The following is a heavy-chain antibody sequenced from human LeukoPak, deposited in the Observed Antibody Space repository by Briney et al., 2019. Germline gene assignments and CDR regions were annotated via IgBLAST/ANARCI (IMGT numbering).Heavy chain of an antibody. CDR3: ARTRIVGATALDD. CDR1: GGSFSGYY. CDR2: INHSGST. V-gene: IGHV4-34*01. J-gene: IGHJ4*02. D-gene: IGHD1-26*01. Sequence: SETLSLTCAVYGGSFSGYYWSWIRQPPGKGLEWIGEINHSGSTNYNPSLKSRVTISVDTSKNQFSLKLSSVTAADTAVYYCARTRIVGATALDDWGQGTLVTVSS.